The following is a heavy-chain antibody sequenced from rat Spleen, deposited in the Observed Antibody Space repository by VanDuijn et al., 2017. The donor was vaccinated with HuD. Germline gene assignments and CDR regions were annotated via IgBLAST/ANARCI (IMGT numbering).Heavy chain of an antibody. CDR2: IRTKANNYAT. V-gene: IGHV10-5*01. J-gene: IGHJ2*01. CDR3: TAASNEY. CDR1: GFTFSNAA. D-gene: IGHD3-1*01. Sequence: VQLVESGGGLVQSKESLKISCAASGFTFSNAAMYWVRQAPGKGLKWVARIRTKANNYATYYADSVKGRFTISRDDSKSMVYLQMDNLKTEDTAIYYCTAASNEYWGQGVMVTVSS.